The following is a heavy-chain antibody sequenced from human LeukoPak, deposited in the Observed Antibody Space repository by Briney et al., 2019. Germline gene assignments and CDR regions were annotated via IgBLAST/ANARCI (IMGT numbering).Heavy chain of an antibody. D-gene: IGHD3-22*01. CDR2: IYYSGST. CDR3: ARGGGSGYYPGDY. J-gene: IGHJ4*02. Sequence: ASETLSLTCTVSGGSISSYYWSWIRQPPGKGLEWIGYIYYSGSTNYNSSLKSRVTISIDTSKNQFSLRLNSVTAADTAVYYCARGGGSGYYPGDYWGQGTLVTVSS. V-gene: IGHV4-59*08. CDR1: GGSISSYY.